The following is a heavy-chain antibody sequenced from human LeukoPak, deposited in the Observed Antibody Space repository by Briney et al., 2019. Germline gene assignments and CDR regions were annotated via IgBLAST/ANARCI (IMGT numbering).Heavy chain of an antibody. CDR2: ISGSGGST. D-gene: IGHD6-6*01. V-gene: IGHV3-23*01. CDR1: GFTFSSYA. Sequence: AGSLRLSCAASGFTFSSYAMSWVRQAPGKGLEWVSAISGSGGSTYYADSVKGRFTISRDNSKNTLYLQMNSLRAEDTAVYYCAKDKATYSSSSPKNWGQGTLVTVSS. CDR3: AKDKATYSSSSPKN. J-gene: IGHJ4*02.